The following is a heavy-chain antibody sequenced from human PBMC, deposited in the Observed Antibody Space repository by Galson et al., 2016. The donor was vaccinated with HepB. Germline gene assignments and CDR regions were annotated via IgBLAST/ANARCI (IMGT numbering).Heavy chain of an antibody. CDR2: ISFRGART. CDR3: AKGGDFWSGYLSR. V-gene: IGHV3-23*01. Sequence: SLRLSCAASGFTFSNYAMDWVRQAPGKGLEWVSSISFRGARTYYADSVRGRFTMSRDNSKNTLHLQMNSLRVEDTAVYFCAKGGDFWSGYLSRWGQGTLVTVSS. CDR1: GFTFSNYA. J-gene: IGHJ1*01. D-gene: IGHD3-3*01.